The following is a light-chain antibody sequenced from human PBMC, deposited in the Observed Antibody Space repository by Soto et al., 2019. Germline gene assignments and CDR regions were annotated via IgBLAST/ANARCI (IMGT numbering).Light chain of an antibody. CDR1: SSNIGSNF. CDR3: ATWDTSISPYCM. J-gene: IGLJ3*02. Sequence: QSVLTQPPSLSAAPGQNVTISCSGSSSNIGSNFVSWYLQVPGTAPQLLIYDDNQRPSGIPDRFSAFKSGTSATLDITGLQTSDEADYYCATWDTSISPYCMFGGGTKLTVL. CDR2: DDN. V-gene: IGLV1-51*01.